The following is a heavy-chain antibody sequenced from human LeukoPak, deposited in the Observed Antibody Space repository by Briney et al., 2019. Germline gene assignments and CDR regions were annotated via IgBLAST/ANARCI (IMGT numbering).Heavy chain of an antibody. D-gene: IGHD3-16*02. CDR1: GFPLGSYT. CDR3: AKKRPLTFGGVIVIGPSYFDY. Sequence: GGSLRLSGKASGFPLGSYTLNWVRQPPGKGLEWVSVISGIGDSTYFADSVKGRFTISRDNSKNTLYLQMNSLRAEDTAVYYCAKKRPLTFGGVIVIGPSYFDYWGQGTLVTVSS. J-gene: IGHJ4*02. V-gene: IGHV3-23*01. CDR2: ISGIGDST.